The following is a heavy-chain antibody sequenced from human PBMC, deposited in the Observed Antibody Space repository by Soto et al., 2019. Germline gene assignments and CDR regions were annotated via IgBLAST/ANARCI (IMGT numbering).Heavy chain of an antibody. CDR1: GFTFSSYA. CDR3: ARDRNGALDY. V-gene: IGHV3-30-3*01. Sequence: QVQLVESGGGVVQPGRSLRLSCAASGFTFSSYAMHWVRQAPGKGLEWVAVISYDGSNKYYADSVKGRFTISRDNSKNTLYLQMNSLRAEYTAVYYCARDRNGALDYWGQGTLVTVSS. D-gene: IGHD3-10*01. CDR2: ISYDGSNK. J-gene: IGHJ4*02.